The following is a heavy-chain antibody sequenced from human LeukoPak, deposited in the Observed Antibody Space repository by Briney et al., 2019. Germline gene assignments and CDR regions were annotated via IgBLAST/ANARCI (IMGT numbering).Heavy chain of an antibody. CDR1: GFTFSDYY. V-gene: IGHV3-11*01. CDR2: ISSSGSTI. CDR3: ARGVRKTYYYDSSGYLIYPDAFDI. D-gene: IGHD3-22*01. Sequence: PGGSLRLSCAASGFTFSDYYMSWIRQAPGKGLEWGSYISSSGSTIYYADSVKGRFTISRDNAKNSLYLQMNSLRAEDTAVYYCARGVRKTYYYDSSGYLIYPDAFDIWGQGTMVTVSS. J-gene: IGHJ3*02.